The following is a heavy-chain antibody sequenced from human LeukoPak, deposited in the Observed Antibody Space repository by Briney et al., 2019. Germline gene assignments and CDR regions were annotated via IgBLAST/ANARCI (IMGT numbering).Heavy chain of an antibody. D-gene: IGHD1-26*01. J-gene: IGHJ5*02. CDR2: INHIGGT. CDR1: GGSISGYY. Sequence: SETLSLTCAVYGGSISGYYWSWIRQPPGKGLEWIGEINHIGGTNYNPSLKSRVTISVDTSKNQFSLKLSSVTAADPAVDYCAGERGGATFRPTLVDPWGQGTLVTVSS. V-gene: IGHV4-34*01. CDR3: AGERGGATFRPTLVDP.